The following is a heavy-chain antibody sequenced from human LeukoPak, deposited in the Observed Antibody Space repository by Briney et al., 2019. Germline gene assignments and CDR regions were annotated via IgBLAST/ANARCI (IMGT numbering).Heavy chain of an antibody. Sequence: SETLSLTCTVSGYSISSGYYWGWIRQPPGKGLEWIGEIYHSGSTNYNPSLKSRVTISVDKSKNQFSLKLSSVTAADTAVYYCAREINSYGVSYWGQGTLVTVSS. CDR3: AREINSYGVSY. V-gene: IGHV4-38-2*02. D-gene: IGHD5-18*01. CDR2: IYHSGST. J-gene: IGHJ4*02. CDR1: GYSISSGYY.